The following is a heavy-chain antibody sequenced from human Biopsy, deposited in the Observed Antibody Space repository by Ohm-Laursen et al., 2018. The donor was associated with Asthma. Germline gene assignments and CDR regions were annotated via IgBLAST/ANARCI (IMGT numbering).Heavy chain of an antibody. CDR1: GGSVSSGSYY. J-gene: IGHJ2*01. V-gene: IGHV4-61*01. CDR2: ISYSGST. Sequence: SETLSLTCIVSGGSVSSGSYYWSWIRQPPGKGLAWASYISYSGSTDYNPSLKSRLTISMDTSKNQFSLKLSSVTAADTAVYYCARVPTTLRYFDLWGRGTLVTVSS. D-gene: IGHD2-15*01. CDR3: ARVPTTLRYFDL.